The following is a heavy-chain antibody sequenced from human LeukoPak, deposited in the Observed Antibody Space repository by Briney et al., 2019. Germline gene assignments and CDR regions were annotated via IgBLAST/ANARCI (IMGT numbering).Heavy chain of an antibody. Sequence: PSQTLSLTCTVSGGSISSGSYYWSWIRQPAGTGLGWIGRIYTSGSTNYNPSLKSRVTISVDTSKNQFSLKLSSVTAADTAVYYCAGGVVEDTAMVDYWGQGTLVTVSS. CDR1: GGSISSGSYY. CDR3: AGGVVEDTAMVDY. D-gene: IGHD5-18*01. V-gene: IGHV4-61*02. CDR2: IYTSGST. J-gene: IGHJ4*02.